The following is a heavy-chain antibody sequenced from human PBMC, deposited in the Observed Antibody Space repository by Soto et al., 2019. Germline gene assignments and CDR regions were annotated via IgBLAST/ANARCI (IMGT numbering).Heavy chain of an antibody. CDR2: IYWNDDK. CDR3: AHSVPSGYYEGYFDY. V-gene: IGHV2-5*01. J-gene: IGHJ4*02. D-gene: IGHD3-22*01. CDR1: GFSLSTSGVG. Sequence: SGPTLVHPTPPLTLTYTFSGFSLSTSGVGVGWIRQPPGKALEWLALIYWNDDKRYSPSLKSRLTITKDTSKNQVVLTMTNMYPVDTATDYCAHSVPSGYYEGYFDYWGQGTLVTVSS.